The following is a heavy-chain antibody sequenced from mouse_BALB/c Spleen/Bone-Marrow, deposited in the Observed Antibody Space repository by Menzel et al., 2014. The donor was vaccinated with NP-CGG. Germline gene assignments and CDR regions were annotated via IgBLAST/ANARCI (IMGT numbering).Heavy chain of an antibody. V-gene: IGHV1S135*01. CDR1: GYAFTNYN. CDR3: SRGVLAYFDY. Sequence: EVQVVESGPELVKLGASVKVSCKASGYAFTNYNMNWVKQSHGKSLEWIGYIDPYSGGTNYNQRFRGKATLTVDKSSSTAYMHLNSLTSEDSAVYYCSRGVLAYFDYWRQATPLPVSS. CDR2: IDPYSGGT. D-gene: IGHD4-1*01. J-gene: IGHJ2*01.